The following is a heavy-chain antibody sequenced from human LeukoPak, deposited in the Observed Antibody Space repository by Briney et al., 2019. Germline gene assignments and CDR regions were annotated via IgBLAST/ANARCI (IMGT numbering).Heavy chain of an antibody. J-gene: IGHJ4*02. CDR3: ARGPDFPNFDY. CDR2: IDYSGST. V-gene: IGHV4-4*02. CDR1: GGSISSSNW. Sequence: SGTLSLTCAVSGGSISSSNWWSWVRQPPEKGLEWIGYIDYSGSTYYNPSLKSRVTISVDTSRNQFSLKLRSVTAADTAVYYCARGPDFPNFDYWGQGTLVTVSS.